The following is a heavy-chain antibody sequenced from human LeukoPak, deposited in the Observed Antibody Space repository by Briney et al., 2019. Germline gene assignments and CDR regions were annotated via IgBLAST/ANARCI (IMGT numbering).Heavy chain of an antibody. J-gene: IGHJ6*03. CDR1: GGSISSYY. Sequence: PSETLSLTCTVSGGSISSYYWSWIRQPPGKGLEWIGYIYYSGSTYYNPSLKSRVTISVDTSKNQFSLKLSSVTAADTAVYYFARGVVIAAAGTPPDDYYYYMDVWGKGTTVTVSS. D-gene: IGHD6-13*01. CDR3: ARGVVIAAAGTPPDDYYYYMDV. V-gene: IGHV4-59*01. CDR2: IYYSGST.